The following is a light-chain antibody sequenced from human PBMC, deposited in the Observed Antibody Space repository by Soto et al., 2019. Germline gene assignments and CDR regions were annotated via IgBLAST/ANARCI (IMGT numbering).Light chain of an antibody. CDR1: SSDVGGYNY. CDR2: DVS. CDR3: SSYTSTSSYV. V-gene: IGLV2-14*01. J-gene: IGLJ1*01. Sequence: QSALPQLASVSVSPGQSITISCPGTSSDVGGYNYVSWYQQHPGKAPKLMIYDVSNRPSGVSNRFSGSKSGNTASLTISGLQAEDEADYYCSSYTSTSSYVFGTGTKVTVL.